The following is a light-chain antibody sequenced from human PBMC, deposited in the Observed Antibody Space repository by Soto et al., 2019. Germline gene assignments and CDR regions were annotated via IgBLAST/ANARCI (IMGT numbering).Light chain of an antibody. CDR1: TTNIGAGYE. CDR3: ATWDDDLYTPI. CDR2: GHN. J-gene: IGLJ2*01. V-gene: IGLV1-40*01. Sequence: QSVLTQPPSVSGAPGQRVTISCTGSTTNIGAGYEVHWYQQRPGTAPKLLVSGHNIRPSGVPDRFYGSKSGTSASLAITGLQAEDEADYYCATWDDDLYTPIIGGGTKLTVL.